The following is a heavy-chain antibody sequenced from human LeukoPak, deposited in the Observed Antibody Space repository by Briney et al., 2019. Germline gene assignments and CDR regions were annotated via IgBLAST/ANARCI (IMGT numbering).Heavy chain of an antibody. Sequence: RSGGSLRLSCAASGFTFSSYGMHWVRQAPGKGLEWVAVISYDGSNKYYADSVKGRFTISRDNSKNTLYLQMNSLRAEDTAVYYCAKRWEGSHYYYYMDVWGKGTTVTISS. CDR3: AKRWEGSHYYYYMDV. CDR1: GFTFSSYG. V-gene: IGHV3-30*18. J-gene: IGHJ6*03. D-gene: IGHD1-26*01. CDR2: ISYDGSNK.